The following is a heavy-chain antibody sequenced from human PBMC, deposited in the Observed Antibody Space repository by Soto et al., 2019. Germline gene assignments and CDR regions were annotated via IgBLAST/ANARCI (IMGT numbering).Heavy chain of an antibody. Sequence: SETLSLTCAVYGGSFSGYYWSWIRQPPGKGLEWIGEINHSGSTNYNPSLKSRVTISVDTSKNQFSLKLSSVTAADTAVYYCARVWGLYYYGSGSYYNPSGVRYFDYWGQGTLVTVSS. CDR3: ARVWGLYYYGSGSYYNPSGVRYFDY. J-gene: IGHJ4*02. D-gene: IGHD3-10*01. CDR2: INHSGST. V-gene: IGHV4-34*01. CDR1: GGSFSGYY.